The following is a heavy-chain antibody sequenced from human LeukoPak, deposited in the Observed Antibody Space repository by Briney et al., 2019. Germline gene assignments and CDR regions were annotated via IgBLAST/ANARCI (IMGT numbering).Heavy chain of an antibody. V-gene: IGHV3-23*01. J-gene: IGHJ4*02. CDR2: ISGSGGST. CDR1: GFTFSSYA. D-gene: IGHD6-19*01. Sequence: GGSLRLSCAASGFTFSSYAMSWVRQAPGKGLEWVSAISGSGGSTYYADSVKGRFTISRDTSKNTLYLQMNSLRADDTAIYYCAKGTSGWYYHFDYWGQGTLVTVSS. CDR3: AKGTSGWYYHFDY.